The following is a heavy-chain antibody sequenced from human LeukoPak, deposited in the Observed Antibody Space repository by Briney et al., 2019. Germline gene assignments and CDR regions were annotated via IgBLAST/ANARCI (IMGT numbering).Heavy chain of an antibody. V-gene: IGHV1-8*01. J-gene: IGHJ5*02. CDR2: MNPNSGKT. D-gene: IGHD4-23*01. Sequence: ASVKVSCKASGYTFTSYDPNWVRQATGQGLEWMGWMNPNSGKTGYAQKFQGRVTLTRNTSIGTAYMELSSLRSEDTAVYYCARDYGGNSGWFDPWGQGTPVTVSS. CDR1: GYTFTSYD. CDR3: ARDYGGNSGWFDP.